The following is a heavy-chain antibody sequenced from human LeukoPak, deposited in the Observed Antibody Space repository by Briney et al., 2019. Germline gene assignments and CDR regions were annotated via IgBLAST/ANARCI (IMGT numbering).Heavy chain of an antibody. D-gene: IGHD3-10*01. V-gene: IGHV1-2*02. CDR2: INPISGDT. CDR1: GYTFTVYY. J-gene: IGHJ4*02. CDR3: ARDPIVRSVPLDH. Sequence: ASVKVSCEASGYTFTVYYMHCVRQAPGQGLEWMGWINPISGDTKYAQKFQGRVTMTRDTSISTAYMELSSLRSDDTAVYYCARDPIVRSVPLDHWGQGTLVTVSS.